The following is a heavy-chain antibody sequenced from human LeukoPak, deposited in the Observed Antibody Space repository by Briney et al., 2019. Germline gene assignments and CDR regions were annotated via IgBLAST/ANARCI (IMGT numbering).Heavy chain of an antibody. Sequence: GGSLRLSCAASGFTFSSYALSWVRRAPGKGLEWVSTIRGSGDDTYYADSVKGRFTISRDNSRSTLYLQMNSLRAEDTAVYYCAKAHDDWKYVYFRHWGQGTLVTVSS. CDR3: AKAHDDWKYVYFRH. D-gene: IGHD1-7*01. J-gene: IGHJ1*01. V-gene: IGHV3-23*01. CDR2: IRGSGDDT. CDR1: GFTFSSYA.